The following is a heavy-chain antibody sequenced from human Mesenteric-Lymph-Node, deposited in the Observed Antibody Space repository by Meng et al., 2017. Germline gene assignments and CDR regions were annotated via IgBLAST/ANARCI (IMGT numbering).Heavy chain of an antibody. CDR1: GGSISSYY. J-gene: IGHJ4*02. V-gene: IGHV4-4*07. D-gene: IGHD5-18*01. CDR3: ARDQKPGYSYGVLTTEYYFDY. CDR2: IYTSGST. Sequence: GSLRLSCTVSGGSISSYYWSWIRQPAGKGLEWIGRIYTSGSTNYNPSLKSRVTMSVDTSKNQFSLKLSSVTAADTAVYYCARDQKPGYSYGVLTTEYYFDYWGQGTLVTVSS.